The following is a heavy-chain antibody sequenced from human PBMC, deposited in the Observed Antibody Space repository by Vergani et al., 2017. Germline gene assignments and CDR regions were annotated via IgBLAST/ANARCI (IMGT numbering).Heavy chain of an antibody. D-gene: IGHD6-13*01. CDR2: INHSGST. CDR3: ASGIAAAGTGY. CDR1: GGSFSGYY. V-gene: IGHV4-34*01. Sequence: QVQLQQWGAGLLKPSETLSLTCAVYGGSFSGYYWSWIRQPPGKGLEWIGEINHSGSTNYNPALKSRVTISVDTSKNQFSLKLSSVTAADTAVYYYASGIAAAGTGYWGQGTLVTVSS. J-gene: IGHJ4*02.